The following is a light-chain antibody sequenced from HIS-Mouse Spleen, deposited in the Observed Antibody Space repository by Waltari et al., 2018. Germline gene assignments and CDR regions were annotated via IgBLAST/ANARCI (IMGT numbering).Light chain of an antibody. CDR3: QSYDSSLSGYV. J-gene: IGLJ1*01. Sequence: QSVLTQPPSVSVAPGQRVTISCTGSSSNIGAGYDVHWYQQLPGTAPKHLIFVNSKRPSGVQCRFAGTKSGPSASRAITGLQAEDEADYYCQSYDSSLSGYVFGTGTKVTVL. CDR1: SSNIGAGYD. V-gene: IGLV1-40*01. CDR2: VNS.